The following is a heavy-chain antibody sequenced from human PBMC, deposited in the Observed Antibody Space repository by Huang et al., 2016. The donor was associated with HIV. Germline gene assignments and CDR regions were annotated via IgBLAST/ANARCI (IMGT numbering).Heavy chain of an antibody. CDR2: IFPDDSDT. CDR3: ARRFSSSSGDFDY. CDR1: GYSFSSYW. V-gene: IGHV5-51*01. J-gene: IGHJ4*02. D-gene: IGHD6-6*01. Sequence: VQLVQSGAEVNKPGESLKISCKGSGYSFSSYWIAWVRQMPGKGLEWIGIIFPDDSDTTYCPSCAGQVTISPDKSIGTAYLQWISLKASDTAMYYCARRFSSSSGDFDYWGQGSLVTVSS.